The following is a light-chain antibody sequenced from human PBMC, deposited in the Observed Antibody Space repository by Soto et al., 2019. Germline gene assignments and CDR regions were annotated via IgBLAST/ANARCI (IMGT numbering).Light chain of an antibody. CDR1: QSVSGN. V-gene: IGKV3-15*01. CDR3: QQYNNWPPA. J-gene: IGKJ1*01. CDR2: GAS. Sequence: EIVMAQSPATLSVSPGERATLSCRASQSVSGNLAWYQQKPGQAPRLLIYGASTRATGIPARFSGSGSGTEFTLTISRLQSEDFAVYYCQQYNNWPPAFGQGTKVEIK.